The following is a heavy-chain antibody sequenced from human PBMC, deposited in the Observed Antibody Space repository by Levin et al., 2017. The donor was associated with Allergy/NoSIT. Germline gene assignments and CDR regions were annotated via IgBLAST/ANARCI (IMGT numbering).Heavy chain of an antibody. CDR1: GGSISSSSYY. D-gene: IGHD5-12*01. Sequence: SETLSLTCTVSGGSISSSSYYWGWIRQPPGKGLEWIGSIYYSGSTYYNPSLKSRVTISVDTSKNQFSLKLSSVTAADTAVYYCARRGIVATVTYDRWGRGTLVTVSS. CDR2: IYYSGST. J-gene: IGHJ2*01. V-gene: IGHV4-39*01. CDR3: ARRGIVATVTYDR.